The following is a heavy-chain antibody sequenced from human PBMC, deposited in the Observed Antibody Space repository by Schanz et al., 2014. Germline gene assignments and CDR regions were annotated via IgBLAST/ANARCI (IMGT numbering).Heavy chain of an antibody. CDR2: IIPILDKT. CDR3: ARDGEAAAGCDY. V-gene: IGHV1-69*08. J-gene: IGHJ4*02. CDR1: GGTFSSST. Sequence: QVQLVQSGAEVKKPGSSVKVSCKASGGTFSSSTLTWVRQAPGQGLEWMGRIIPILDKTNHAQKFQGRVTMTADKSTSTVYMEVSGLRSEDTAVYYCARDGEAAAGCDYWGQGTLVTVSS. D-gene: IGHD6-13*01.